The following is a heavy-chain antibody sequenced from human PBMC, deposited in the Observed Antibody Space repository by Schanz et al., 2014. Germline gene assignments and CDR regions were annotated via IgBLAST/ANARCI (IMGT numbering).Heavy chain of an antibody. CDR1: GFTFSSYW. V-gene: IGHV3-74*01. D-gene: IGHD2-15*01. CDR2: IKSDGSST. J-gene: IGHJ4*02. Sequence: EVQLVQSGGGLVQPGGSLRLSCAASGFTFSSYWMHWVRQVPGKGLVWVSRIKSDGSSTSYADSVKGRFTISRDSSKNTLFLQMNSLRTEDTAVYYCARLDPYCRSGTCSRAFDFWGQGTLXTVSA. CDR3: ARLDPYCRSGTCSRAFDF.